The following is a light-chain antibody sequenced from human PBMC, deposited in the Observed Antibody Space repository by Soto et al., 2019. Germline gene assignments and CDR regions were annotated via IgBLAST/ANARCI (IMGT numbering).Light chain of an antibody. J-gene: IGLJ3*02. V-gene: IGLV2-14*01. CDR1: SNDIGRHNY. CDR2: EVS. CDR3: LSCAPRGTRCV. Sequence: QSALTQAASVSGSPGQSITISCTGTSNDIGRHNYVSWFQQHPGKAPKLLIFEVSDRPSGVSDRFSGSKSGNTASLTISALQAEDEADYYCLSCAPRGTRCVFGAGTKLTVL.